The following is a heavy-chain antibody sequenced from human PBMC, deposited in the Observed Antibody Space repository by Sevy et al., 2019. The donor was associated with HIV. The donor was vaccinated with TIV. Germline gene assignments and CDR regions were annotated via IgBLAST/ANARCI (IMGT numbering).Heavy chain of an antibody. CDR3: AXDAXGXXXLPXX. V-gene: IGHV3-30*09. CDR1: XXXFSTXX. CDR2: ISSDVSRK. J-gene: IGHJ4*01. Sequence: GGSLRLSCSAXXXXFSTXXMXWVRQTPGKGLEWVAVISSDVSRKYYAASVRGRFAISRDNSKNTLSLQMSSLRGEDTAXXXXAXDAXGXXXLPXXXXXGTLVTVSS. D-gene: IGHD3-10*01.